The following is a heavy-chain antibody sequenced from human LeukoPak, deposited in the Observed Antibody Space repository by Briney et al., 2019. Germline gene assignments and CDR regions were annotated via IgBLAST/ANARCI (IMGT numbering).Heavy chain of an antibody. CDR1: GYTLTELS. J-gene: IGHJ6*03. V-gene: IGHV1-69*13. D-gene: IGHD3-3*01. Sequence: ASVKVSCKVSGYTLTELSMHWVRQAPGQGLEWMGGIIPIFGTANYAQKFQGRVTITADESTSTAYMELSSLRSEDTAVYYCATSLGRFIREWLLSDYYYYMDVWGKGTTVTVSS. CDR3: ATSLGRFIREWLLSDYYYYMDV. CDR2: IIPIFGTA.